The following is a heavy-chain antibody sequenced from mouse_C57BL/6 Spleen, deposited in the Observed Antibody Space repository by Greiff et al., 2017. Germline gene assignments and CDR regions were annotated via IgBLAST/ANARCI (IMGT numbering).Heavy chain of an antibody. CDR2: IYPGDGNT. CDR3: GRGYDYDLWFAY. Sequence: QVQLKESGAELVKPGASVKISCKASGYAFSSFWMTWVKQRPGTGLEWIGQIYPGDGNTNYNGKVKGKATLTEDKSSSTAYMQLSSLTSEDSAVYFGGRGYDYDLWFAYWGQGTLVTVSA. V-gene: IGHV1-80*01. J-gene: IGHJ3*01. D-gene: IGHD2-4*01. CDR1: GYAFSSFW.